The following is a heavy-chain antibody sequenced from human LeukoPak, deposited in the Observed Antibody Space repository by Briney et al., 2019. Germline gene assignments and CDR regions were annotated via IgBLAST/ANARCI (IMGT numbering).Heavy chain of an antibody. CDR2: ISSSSSYV. Sequence: PGGSLRLSCAASGFTFSSYSMSWVRQAPGKGLEWVSSISSSSSYVYYADSVKGRFTISRDNAKNSLYLQMNSLRAEDTAVYYCARGDVVGATTGFDYWGQGTLVTVSP. CDR1: GFTFSSYS. CDR3: ARGDVVGATTGFDY. D-gene: IGHD1-26*01. V-gene: IGHV3-21*01. J-gene: IGHJ4*02.